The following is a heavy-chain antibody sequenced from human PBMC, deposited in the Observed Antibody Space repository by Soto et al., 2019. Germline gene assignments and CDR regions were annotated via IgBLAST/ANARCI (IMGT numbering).Heavy chain of an antibody. CDR2: IIPIFGTA. Sequence: SVKVSCKASGGTFSSYAISWVRPAPGQGLEWMGGIIPIFGTANYAQKFQGRVTITADESTSTAYMELSSPRSEDTAVYYCARQPSPIAAAGTFDYWGQGTLVTVSS. V-gene: IGHV1-69*13. J-gene: IGHJ4*02. D-gene: IGHD6-13*01. CDR3: ARQPSPIAAAGTFDY. CDR1: GGTFSSYA.